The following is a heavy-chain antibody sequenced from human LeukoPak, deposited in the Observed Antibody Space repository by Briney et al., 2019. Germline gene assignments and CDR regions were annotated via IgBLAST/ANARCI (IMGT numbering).Heavy chain of an antibody. CDR2: IEYSGST. Sequence: SETLSLTCTVSGGSVSSYYWNWIRQPPGKGLEWIGYIEYSGSTNYNPSLKSRIIISLDTSKKQLSLKLSSVTAADTAVYCCAGHREDTSGSWSLLAFDIWGQGTMVTVSS. J-gene: IGHJ3*02. V-gene: IGHV4-59*08. CDR1: GGSVSSYY. D-gene: IGHD3-22*01. CDR3: AGHREDTSGSWSLLAFDI.